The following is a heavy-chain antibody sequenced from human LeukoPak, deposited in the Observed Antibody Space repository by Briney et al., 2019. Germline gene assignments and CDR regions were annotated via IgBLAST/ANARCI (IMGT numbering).Heavy chain of an antibody. Sequence: ASVKVSCKASGYTFTGYYMHWVRQAPGQGLEWMGGIIPIFGTANYAQKFQGRVTITADKSTSTAYMELSSLRSEDTAVYYCARGSSSWYYFDYWGQGTLVTVSS. D-gene: IGHD6-13*01. CDR3: ARGSSSWYYFDY. CDR2: IIPIFGTA. CDR1: GYTFTGYY. J-gene: IGHJ4*02. V-gene: IGHV1-69*06.